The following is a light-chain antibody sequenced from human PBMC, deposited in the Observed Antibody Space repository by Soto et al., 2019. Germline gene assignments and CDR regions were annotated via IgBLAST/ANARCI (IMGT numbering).Light chain of an antibody. V-gene: IGLV1-40*01. Sequence: SVLTQPPSMSLSPGQRFTISYTGSSSNIGGDHDVHWYQQLPGTAPKRLISGNGNRPSGVPDRFSGSKSGTSASLAITGLQADDEADYYCQSYDSSLSGSEVFGTGTKATV. CDR2: GNG. J-gene: IGLJ1*01. CDR1: SSNIGGDHD. CDR3: QSYDSSLSGSEV.